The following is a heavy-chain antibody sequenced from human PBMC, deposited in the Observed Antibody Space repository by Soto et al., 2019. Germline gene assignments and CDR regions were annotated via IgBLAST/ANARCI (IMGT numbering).Heavy chain of an antibody. CDR1: RFTFSNAW. D-gene: IGHD4-17*01. CDR3: TSTRAYPDY. Sequence: PGGSLRLSCAASRFTFSNAWMSWVRQAPGRGLEWVGRIKSKPDGGTTDYAAPVKGRFTISRDDSENTLYLQMNSLKTEDTAVYYCTSTRAYPDYWGQGTLVTVSS. J-gene: IGHJ4*02. CDR2: IKSKPDGGTT. V-gene: IGHV3-15*01.